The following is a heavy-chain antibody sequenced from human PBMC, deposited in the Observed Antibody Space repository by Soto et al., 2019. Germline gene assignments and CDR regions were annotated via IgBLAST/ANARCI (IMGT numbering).Heavy chain of an antibody. V-gene: IGHV3-30-3*01. J-gene: IGHJ4*02. D-gene: IGHD5-18*01. CDR1: GFTFSNHA. Sequence: QVQLVESGGAVVQPGRSLSLSCAASGFTFSNHALQWVRQAPGKGLEWVAVISYDGGTQDYADSVRGRFTISRDKSKDTVYLQMNSLRTEDTAVYFCARAQDKGMIPPADYWGQGTLVTVSS. CDR2: ISYDGGTQ. CDR3: ARAQDKGMIPPADY.